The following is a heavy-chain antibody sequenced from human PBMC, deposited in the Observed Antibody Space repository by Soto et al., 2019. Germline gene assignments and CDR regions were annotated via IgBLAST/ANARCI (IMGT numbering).Heavy chain of an antibody. CDR2: ISAYNGNT. D-gene: IGHD5-18*01. CDR1: GYTFTNSG. CDR3: AGASRGYSCEEAFDY. Sequence: QVQLVQSGAEVKKPGASVKVSCKASGYTFTNSGISWVRQAPGQGLEWMGWISAYNGNTNYAQKLQGRVTMTTDTPTRTAYMELRSLRSDDTAVYGCAGASRGYSCEEAFDYWGQGTLVTVSS. V-gene: IGHV1-18*01. J-gene: IGHJ4*02.